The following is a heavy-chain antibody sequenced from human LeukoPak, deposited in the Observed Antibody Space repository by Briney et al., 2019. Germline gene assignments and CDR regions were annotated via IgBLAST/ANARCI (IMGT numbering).Heavy chain of an antibody. D-gene: IGHD4-17*01. J-gene: IGHJ5*02. CDR2: INPNSGGT. CDR1: GYTFTSYD. Sequence: ASVKVSCKASGYTFTSYDINWVRQAPGQGLEWMGWINPNSGGTNYAQKFQGRVTMTRDTSISTAYMELSRLRSDDTAVYYCARGAVTKRVYWFDPWGQGTLVTVSS. CDR3: ARGAVTKRVYWFDP. V-gene: IGHV1-2*02.